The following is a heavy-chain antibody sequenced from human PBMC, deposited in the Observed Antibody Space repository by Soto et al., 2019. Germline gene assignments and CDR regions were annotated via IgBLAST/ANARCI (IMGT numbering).Heavy chain of an antibody. V-gene: IGHV3-74*01. CDR2: INSDGTTT. Sequence: EVQLVESGGGLVQPGGSLRLSCAASGFTFNNFWMYWVRQTPERGLVWVSGINSDGTTTIYADSVKGRFTISRDNAKNTLYLQMNSLTVEDTAIYYCVRCIRWCQGTLVTVSS. D-gene: IGHD3-3*02. CDR1: GFTFNNFW. J-gene: IGHJ4*02. CDR3: VRCIR.